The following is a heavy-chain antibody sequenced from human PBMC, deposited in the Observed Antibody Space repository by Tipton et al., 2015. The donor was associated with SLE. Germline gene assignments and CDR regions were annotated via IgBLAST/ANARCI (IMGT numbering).Heavy chain of an antibody. V-gene: IGHV3-30-3*01. CDR2: ISYDGSNK. CDR3: ARDGAAFDY. CDR1: GFTFTSYA. D-gene: IGHD2-15*01. J-gene: IGHJ4*02. Sequence: SLRLSCAASGFTFTSYAMHWVRQAPGKGLEWVALISYDGSNKYYADSAKGRFTISRDNSKNTLYLQMNSLRAEDTALYYCARDGAAFDYWGQGTLVTVSS.